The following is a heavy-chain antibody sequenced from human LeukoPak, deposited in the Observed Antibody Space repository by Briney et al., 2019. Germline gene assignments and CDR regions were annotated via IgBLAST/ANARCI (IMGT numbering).Heavy chain of an antibody. J-gene: IGHJ4*02. Sequence: GGSLRLSCAASGFTFSSFWMSWVRQSPGQGLEWVANIQQDGSERYYVDSVKGRFTISRDNSKNTLYLQMNSLRAEDTAVYYCARDIAVAGTVLDYWGQGTLVTVSS. D-gene: IGHD6-19*01. CDR1: GFTFSSFW. CDR2: IQQDGSER. V-gene: IGHV3-7*01. CDR3: ARDIAVAGTVLDY.